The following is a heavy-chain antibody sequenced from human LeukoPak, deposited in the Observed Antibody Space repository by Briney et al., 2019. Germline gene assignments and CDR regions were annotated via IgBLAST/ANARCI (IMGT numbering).Heavy chain of an antibody. J-gene: IGHJ1*01. CDR1: GFIFNNFW. CDR3: AKKVVVGATSPYSDFQD. CDR2: ISGSGVTT. Sequence: QAGGSLRLSCVASGFIFNNFWMSWVRQAPGKGLEWVSAISGSGVTTHYAGSVKGRFSISRDNSKNTLYLQMNSLRAEDTALYYCAKKVVVGATSPYSDFQDWGQGTLVTVSS. V-gene: IGHV3-23*01. D-gene: IGHD1-26*01.